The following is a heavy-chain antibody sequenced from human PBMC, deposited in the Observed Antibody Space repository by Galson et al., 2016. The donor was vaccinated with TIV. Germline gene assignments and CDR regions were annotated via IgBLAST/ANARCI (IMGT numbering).Heavy chain of an antibody. CDR3: ARGIGGYDFDS. CDR2: VYYTGGT. CDR1: GGSMRDSY. Sequence: SETLSLTCTVSGGSMRDSYWSWIRQTPGKGLEWIGYVYYTGGTKYNPSLKSRVTISVDTSKNQFSLGLSSVTAADTAMYYCARGIGGYDFDSWGQGTLVAVSS. J-gene: IGHJ5*01. D-gene: IGHD5-12*01. V-gene: IGHV4-59*01.